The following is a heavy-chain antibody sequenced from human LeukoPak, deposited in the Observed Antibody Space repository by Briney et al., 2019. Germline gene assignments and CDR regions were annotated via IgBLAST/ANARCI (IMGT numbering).Heavy chain of an antibody. Sequence: GASVKVSCKAPGYTFTSYDINWVRQATGQGLEWMGWMNPNSGNTGYAQKFQGRVTMTRNTSISTAYMELSSLRSEDTAVYYCARGRYSSSWYKRNYYYMDVWGKGTTVTVSS. CDR2: MNPNSGNT. J-gene: IGHJ6*03. V-gene: IGHV1-8*01. D-gene: IGHD6-13*01. CDR1: GYTFTSYD. CDR3: ARGRYSSSWYKRNYYYMDV.